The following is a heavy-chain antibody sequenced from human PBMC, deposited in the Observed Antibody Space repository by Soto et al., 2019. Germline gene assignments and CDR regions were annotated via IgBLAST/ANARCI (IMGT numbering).Heavy chain of an antibody. CDR3: ATGQQVRMADI. J-gene: IGHJ3*02. V-gene: IGHV3-11*03. CDR1: GFTVSAYY. D-gene: IGHD6-13*01. CDR2: ISGDSTYA. Sequence: QVQLLESGGGLVKPGGSLRLSCAASGFTVSAYYMAWLRQAPGKGLGWISYISGDSTYATYADSVKGRFIISRDNAKNSLYLQMNSLRAEDTAVYFCATGQQVRMADIWGQGTMVTVSS.